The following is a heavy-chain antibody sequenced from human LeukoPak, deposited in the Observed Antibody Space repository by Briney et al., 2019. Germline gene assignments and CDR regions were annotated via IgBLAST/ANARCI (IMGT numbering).Heavy chain of an antibody. V-gene: IGHV4-38-2*02. CDR3: ARSDCSSAWYFDY. D-gene: IGHD6-19*01. J-gene: IGHJ4*02. CDR2: MYHSGST. Sequence: SETLSLTCTVSGYSISSDYCWGWIRQPPGKGLEWIGSMYHSGSTYYNPSLKSRVTISVDTSKNQFSLKLTSVAAADTAVYYCARSDCSSAWYFDYWGQGTLVTVSS. CDR1: GYSISSDYC.